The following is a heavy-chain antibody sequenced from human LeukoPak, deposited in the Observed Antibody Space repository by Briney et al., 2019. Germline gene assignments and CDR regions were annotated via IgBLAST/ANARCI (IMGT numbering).Heavy chain of an antibody. V-gene: IGHV3-30*02. J-gene: IGHJ4*02. D-gene: IGHD2-2*02. Sequence: GGSLRLSCAASGFTFSSYGMHWVRQAPGKGLEWVAFIRYDGSNKYYADSVKGRFTISRDNSKNTLYLQMNSLRAEDTAVYYCAKPVVPAAIRVYFDYWGQGTLVTVSS. CDR3: AKPVVPAAIRVYFDY. CDR2: IRYDGSNK. CDR1: GFTFSSYG.